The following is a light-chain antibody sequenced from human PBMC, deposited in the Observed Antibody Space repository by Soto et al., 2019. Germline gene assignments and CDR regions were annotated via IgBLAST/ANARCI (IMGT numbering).Light chain of an antibody. J-gene: IGLJ1*01. V-gene: IGLV2-8*01. CDR3: SSYAGSNNFG. Sequence: QSVLTQPPSASVSPGQSVTISCTGTSSDVGAYDYVSWYQHHPGKAPKLIIYEVYSRPSGVPDRFSGSKSGNTASLTVSGLQAEHEFDYYCSSYAGSNNFGLGTGTKVTV. CDR1: SSDVGAYDY. CDR2: EVY.